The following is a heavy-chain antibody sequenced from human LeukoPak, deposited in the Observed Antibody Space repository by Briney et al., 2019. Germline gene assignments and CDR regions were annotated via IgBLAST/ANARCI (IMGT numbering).Heavy chain of an antibody. J-gene: IGHJ6*02. CDR1: GFTFSSYE. CDR2: IASGGGANR. CDR3: ARIGTTTRGPAGLDV. Sequence: GGSLRLSCAASGFTFSSYEMNWVRQAPGKGLEWVSYIASGGGANRFYSESVKGRCTISRDNAKNSLYLHMNSLRAEDTGVYYCARIGTTTRGPAGLDVWGQGTTVTVSS. V-gene: IGHV3-48*03. D-gene: IGHD2/OR15-2a*01.